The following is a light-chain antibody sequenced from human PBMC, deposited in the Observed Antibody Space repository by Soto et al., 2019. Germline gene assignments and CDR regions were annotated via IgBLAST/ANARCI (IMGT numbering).Light chain of an antibody. CDR2: EVS. Sequence: QSALTQPASVSGSPGQSITISCTGTSSDVGGYNYVSWYQQHPGKAPKLMIYEVSNRPSGVSNRFSGSKSGNTASLTISGLQAEDDADYYCSSYTSRSTPLVFGGGTQLTVL. CDR1: SSDVGGYNY. CDR3: SSYTSRSTPLV. V-gene: IGLV2-14*01. J-gene: IGLJ3*02.